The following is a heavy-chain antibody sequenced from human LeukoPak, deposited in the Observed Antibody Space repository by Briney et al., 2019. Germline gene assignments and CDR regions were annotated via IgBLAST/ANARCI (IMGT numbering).Heavy chain of an antibody. Sequence: ASVNVSCNASGYTFTGYYMHWVRHASGHVLEWMGCIHPNTGGTNYAKKFQGRVTLTRDTSISPAYMELSRLRSDDTAVYYCARVMYSWNDDFDYWGQGTLVTVSS. V-gene: IGHV1-2*02. D-gene: IGHD1-1*01. CDR2: IHPNTGGT. CDR1: GYTFTGYY. J-gene: IGHJ4*02. CDR3: ARVMYSWNDDFDY.